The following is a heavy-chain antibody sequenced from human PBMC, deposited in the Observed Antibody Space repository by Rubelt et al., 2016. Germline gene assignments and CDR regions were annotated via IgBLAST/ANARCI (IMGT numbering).Heavy chain of an antibody. Sequence: KPSETLSLTCAVYGGSFSGYYWSWIRQPPGKGLEWIGEINHSGSTNYNPSLKSRVTISVDTSKNQFSLMLSSVTAAETAVYYLARDRYRRSYNWNYFHAFDIWGQGTMVTVSS. V-gene: IGHV4-34*01. CDR2: INHSGST. CDR3: ARDRYRRSYNWNYFHAFDI. CDR1: GGSFSGYY. D-gene: IGHD1-7*01. J-gene: IGHJ3*02.